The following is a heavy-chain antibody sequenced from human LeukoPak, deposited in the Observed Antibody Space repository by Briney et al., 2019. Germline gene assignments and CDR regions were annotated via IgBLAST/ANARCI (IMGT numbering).Heavy chain of an antibody. D-gene: IGHD3-10*01. CDR3: ARDGNALWFGELLGSYGMDV. V-gene: IGHV4-4*07. Sequence: SETLSLTCTISGGSISSYYWSWIRQPAGKGLEWIGRIYTSGSTNYNPSLKSRVTMSVDTSKNQFSLKLSSVTAADTAVYYCARDGNALWFGELLGSYGMDVWGQGTTVTVSS. CDR2: IYTSGST. J-gene: IGHJ6*02. CDR1: GGSISSYY.